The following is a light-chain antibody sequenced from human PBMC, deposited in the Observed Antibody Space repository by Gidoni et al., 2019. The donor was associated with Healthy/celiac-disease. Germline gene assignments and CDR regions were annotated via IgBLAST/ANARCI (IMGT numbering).Light chain of an antibody. CDR3: QAWDSSTVV. V-gene: IGLV3-1*01. Sequence: YELTQPPSVSVPPGQTASITCSGDKLGDKYACWYQQKPGQSPVLVIYQDSKRPSGIPERFSGSNSGNTATLTISGTQAMDEADYYCQAWDSSTVVFGGGTKLTVL. J-gene: IGLJ2*01. CDR2: QDS. CDR1: KLGDKY.